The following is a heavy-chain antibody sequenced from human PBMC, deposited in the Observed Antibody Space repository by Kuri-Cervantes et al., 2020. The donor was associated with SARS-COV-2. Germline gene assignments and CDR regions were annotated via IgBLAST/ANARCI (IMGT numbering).Heavy chain of an antibody. CDR1: GFTFSGPW. CDR3: VRDGDHWNFDY. D-gene: IGHD1-1*01. Sequence: GESLKISCAASGFTFSGPWIHWVRQAPGKGLVWVSRINPDGSYTNNADSVKGRFTLSRDNAKNMLFLQMNSLRAADTAVYYCVRDGDHWNFDYWGQGTLVTVSS. V-gene: IGHV3-74*01. J-gene: IGHJ4*02. CDR2: INPDGSYT.